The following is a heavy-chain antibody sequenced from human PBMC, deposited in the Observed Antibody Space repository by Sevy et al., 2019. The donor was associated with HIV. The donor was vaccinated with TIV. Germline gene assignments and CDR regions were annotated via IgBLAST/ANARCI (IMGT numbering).Heavy chain of an antibody. D-gene: IGHD4-17*01. Sequence: GGSLGLSCAASGFTLGDYYMSWIRQAPGKGLEWVSDISSGSSHTNYADSVKGRLTISRDNAKNSLYLQMNSLRAEDTAVYYCARDRRNYGGQYFDFWGQGTLVTVSS. CDR1: GFTLGDYY. V-gene: IGHV3-11*06. J-gene: IGHJ4*02. CDR2: ISSGSSHT. CDR3: ARDRRNYGGQYFDF.